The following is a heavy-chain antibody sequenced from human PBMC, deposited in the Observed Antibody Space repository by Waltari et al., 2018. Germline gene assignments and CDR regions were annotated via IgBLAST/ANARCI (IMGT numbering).Heavy chain of an antibody. CDR3: ARDKPAYYYDSSGSPFDY. Sequence: EVQLVESGGGLVQPGGSLRLSCAASGFTFSSYSMNWVRQAPGKGLEWVSYISSSSSTIYYADSVKGRFTISRDNAKNSLYLQMNSLRAEDTAVYYCARDKPAYYYDSSGSPFDYWGQGTLVTVSS. D-gene: IGHD3-22*01. V-gene: IGHV3-48*04. CDR2: ISSSSSTI. J-gene: IGHJ4*02. CDR1: GFTFSSYS.